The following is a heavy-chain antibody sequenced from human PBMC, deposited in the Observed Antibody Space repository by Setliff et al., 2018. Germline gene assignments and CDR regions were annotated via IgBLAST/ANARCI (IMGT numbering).Heavy chain of an antibody. J-gene: IGHJ4*02. D-gene: IGHD3-10*02. CDR2: INPDSGGT. Sequence: ASVKVSCKASGYTFTAYYIHWVRQAPGQGLEWMGWINPDSGGTNHAQRFQGRVTMTRDTSITTAYMELSSLRSDDTAVYYCARVPQEAFYYYVRGNHFDSWGQGTPVTVSS. CDR3: ARVPQEAFYYYVRGNHFDS. V-gene: IGHV1-2*02. CDR1: GYTFTAYY.